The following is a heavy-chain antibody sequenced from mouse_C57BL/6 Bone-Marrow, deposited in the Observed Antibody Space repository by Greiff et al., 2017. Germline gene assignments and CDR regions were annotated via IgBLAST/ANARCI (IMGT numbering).Heavy chain of an antibody. J-gene: IGHJ4*01. D-gene: IGHD1-1*02. CDR2: ILPGSGST. CDR1: GYTFTGYW. V-gene: IGHV1-9*01. CDR3: ARGGLRDYCDMDY. Sequence: QVQLQQSGAELMKPGASVKLSCTATGYTFTGYWIEWVKQRPGHGLEWIGEILPGSGSTNYNEKFKRKATFTTDTSSNTAYMQLSSLTTEDSAIYDGARGGLRDYCDMDYWGQGTSVTVSS.